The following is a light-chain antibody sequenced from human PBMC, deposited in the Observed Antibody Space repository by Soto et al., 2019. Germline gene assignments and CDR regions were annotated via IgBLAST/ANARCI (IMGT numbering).Light chain of an antibody. J-gene: IGKJ1*01. Sequence: DIQMTQSPSALSASVGDRVTITCRASQSISSWLAWYQQKPGKAPKLLISKASSLESGVPSRFSGSGSGTEFTLTISSLQPDDFATYYSQHYNSYPWTFGQGTKVEIK. CDR3: QHYNSYPWT. CDR1: QSISSW. CDR2: KAS. V-gene: IGKV1-5*03.